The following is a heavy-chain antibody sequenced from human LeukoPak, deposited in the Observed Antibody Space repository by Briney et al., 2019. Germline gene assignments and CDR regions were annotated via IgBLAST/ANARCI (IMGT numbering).Heavy chain of an antibody. V-gene: IGHV1-2*06. CDR1: GYTFTGYY. D-gene: IGHD2-21*02. CDR3: ARDFPNVVVTGGDY. Sequence: GASVKVSCKASGYTFTGYYMHWVRQAPGQGLEWMGRINPNSGGTYYAQKFQGRVTMTRDTSISTAYMELSRLRSDDTAVYYCARDFPNVVVTGGDYWGQGTLVTVSS. J-gene: IGHJ4*02. CDR2: INPNSGGT.